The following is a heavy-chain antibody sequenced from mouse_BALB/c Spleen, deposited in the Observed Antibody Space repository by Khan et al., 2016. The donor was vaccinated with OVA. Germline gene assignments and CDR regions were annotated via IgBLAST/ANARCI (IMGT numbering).Heavy chain of an antibody. CDR3: SRSNGNYWFAY. D-gene: IGHD2-1*01. CDR2: INTSTGEA. Sequence: QIQLVQSGPELKKPGESVKISCKASGYTLTNYGMNWVKQAPGKGLKWMGWINTSTGEATYADDFKGRFAFSLETSASTAYLQINNLKNEDTATDFCSRSNGNYWFAYWGQGTLVTVSA. J-gene: IGHJ3*01. CDR1: GYTLTNYG. V-gene: IGHV9-3-1*01.